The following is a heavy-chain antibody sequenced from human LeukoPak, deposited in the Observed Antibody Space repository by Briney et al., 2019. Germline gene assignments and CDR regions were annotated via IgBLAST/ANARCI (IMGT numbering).Heavy chain of an antibody. CDR1: GFTFSSYW. J-gene: IGHJ5*02. CDR2: ISSDGSNI. V-gene: IGHV3-74*01. CDR3: AKDQLLLWFGELLSNWFDP. Sequence: PGGSLRLFCAASGFTFSSYWMHWVRRAPGKGLVWVSRISSDGSNINYADSVKGRFTVSRDNAKSTLYLQMNSLRAEDTAVYYCAKDQLLLWFGELLSNWFDPWGQGTLVTVSS. D-gene: IGHD3-10*01.